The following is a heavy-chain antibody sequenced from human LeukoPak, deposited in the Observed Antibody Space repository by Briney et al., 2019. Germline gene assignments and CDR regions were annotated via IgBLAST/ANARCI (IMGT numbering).Heavy chain of an antibody. V-gene: IGHV4-4*07. CDR2: IYSSGST. CDR1: GGSISGYY. D-gene: IGHD3-3*01. J-gene: IGHJ6*02. CDR3: ARRYDFWSGYPQNYGMDV. Sequence: SETLSLTCNVSGGSISGYYWSWIRQPAGKGLQWIGRIYSSGSTNYNPSLKSRVTMSVDTSKNQFSLKLSSVTAADTAVYYCARRYDFWSGYPQNYGMDVWGQGTTVTVSS.